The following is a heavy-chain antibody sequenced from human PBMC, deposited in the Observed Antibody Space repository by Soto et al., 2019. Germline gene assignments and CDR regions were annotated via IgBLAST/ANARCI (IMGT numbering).Heavy chain of an antibody. Sequence: QVQLVQSGAEVKKPGASVKVSCKASGDPFTNYDINWVRQATGQGLEWMGRMNPNSGNTGYAQKFQGRVTMTRNTSITTAYMELSILRSEDTAVDYCARGRNGMDVWGQGTTVTVSS. CDR3: ARGRNGMDV. V-gene: IGHV1-8*01. CDR1: GDPFTNYD. CDR2: MNPNSGNT. J-gene: IGHJ6*02.